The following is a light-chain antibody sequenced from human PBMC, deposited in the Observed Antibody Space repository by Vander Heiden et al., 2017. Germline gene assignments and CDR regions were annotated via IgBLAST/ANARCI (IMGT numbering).Light chain of an antibody. V-gene: IGKV1-9*01. Sequence: QLTQSPSPPFPSVGDRLTITSPASQGISKHLVWSQQKPGKAPNLLIDGATTLQTGVPSRFSGRRYGRYFTLTISSLQPEDFAAYDCQRRESYRRTFGGGTKVEIK. CDR2: GAT. J-gene: IGKJ4*01. CDR3: QRRESYRRT. CDR1: QGISKH.